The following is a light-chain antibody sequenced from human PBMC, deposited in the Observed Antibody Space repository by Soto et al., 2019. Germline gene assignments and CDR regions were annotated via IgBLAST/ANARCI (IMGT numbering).Light chain of an antibody. CDR1: SSDIGSDKL. Sequence: QLVLTQPASVSGSPGQSITISCTGTSSDIGSDKLISWYQHHPGRAPKIMIYEAFKRPSGVSDRFSGSRAGNTASLTISGLRAEDEADYYCCSYAGNITWVFGGGTKLTVL. CDR2: EAF. J-gene: IGLJ3*02. CDR3: CSYAGNITWV. V-gene: IGLV2-23*01.